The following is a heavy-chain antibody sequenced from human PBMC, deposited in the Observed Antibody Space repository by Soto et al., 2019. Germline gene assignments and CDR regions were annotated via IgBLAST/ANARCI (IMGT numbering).Heavy chain of an antibody. CDR2: INHSGST. J-gene: IGHJ6*02. CDR3: ARGSWIVVVVAAYYYYYGMDV. V-gene: IGHV4-34*01. CDR1: GGSFSGYY. Sequence: LSLTCAVYGGSFSGYYWSWIRQPPGKGLEWIGEINHSGSTNYNPSLKSRVTISVDTSKNQFSLKLSSVTAADTAVYYCARGSWIVVVVAAYYYYYGMDVWGQGTTVTVSS. D-gene: IGHD2-15*01.